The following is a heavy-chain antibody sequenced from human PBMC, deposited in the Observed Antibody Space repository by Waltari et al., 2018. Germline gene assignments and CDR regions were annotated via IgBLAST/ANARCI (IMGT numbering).Heavy chain of an antibody. CDR2: IRYDGSNK. CDR3: AKDHVVGATYFDY. Sequence: QVQLVESGGGVVQPGGSLRLSCAASGFTFSSYGMHWVRQAPGKGLEWVAFIRYDGSNKYYADSVKGRFTISRDNSKNTLYLQMNSLRAEDTAVYYCAKDHVVGATYFDYWGQGTLVTVSS. CDR1: GFTFSSYG. D-gene: IGHD1-26*01. V-gene: IGHV3-30*02. J-gene: IGHJ4*02.